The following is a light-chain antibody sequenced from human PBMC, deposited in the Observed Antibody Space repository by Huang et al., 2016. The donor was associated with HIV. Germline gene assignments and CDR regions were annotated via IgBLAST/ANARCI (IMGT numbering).Light chain of an antibody. V-gene: IGKV3-15*01. Sequence: EIVMTQFPATLSVSPGERATLSCRASQSVSSNLAWYKKKPGQAPRLLNYRASTRAVGIPDRFSGSGSGTEFTLTISSLQSEDFALYYCHQYNDWPPYTFGQGTKLEIK. CDR3: HQYNDWPPYT. J-gene: IGKJ2*01. CDR1: QSVSSN. CDR2: RAS.